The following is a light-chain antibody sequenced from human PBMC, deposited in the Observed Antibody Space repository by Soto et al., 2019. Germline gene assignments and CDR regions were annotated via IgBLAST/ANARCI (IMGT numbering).Light chain of an antibody. CDR1: QSISRS. CDR3: HQYNSWPPGT. Sequence: IVLTQSPAILSVSPGERATLSCRASQSISRSLAWYQQKPGQAPRLLISDASTRATGIPARFSGSGSGTEFTLTISSLQSEDFALYYCHQYNSWPPGTFGQGTKVEIK. V-gene: IGKV3-15*01. J-gene: IGKJ2*01. CDR2: DAS.